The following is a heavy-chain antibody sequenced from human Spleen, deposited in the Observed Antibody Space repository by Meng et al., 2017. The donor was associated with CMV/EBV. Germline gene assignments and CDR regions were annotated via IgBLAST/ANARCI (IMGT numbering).Heavy chain of an antibody. CDR1: GFTFSNYW. Sequence: GGSLRLSCAASGFTFSNYWMSWVRQTPGKGLEWLANIKQDGSEKYFVDSVKGRFTISRDNTKNSVYLQMNRLRADDTAVYYCARGMLGYDYVWGSFAGWGQGTLVTVSS. CDR2: IKQDGSEK. CDR3: ARGMLGYDYVWGSFAG. D-gene: IGHD3-16*01. V-gene: IGHV3-7*01. J-gene: IGHJ1*01.